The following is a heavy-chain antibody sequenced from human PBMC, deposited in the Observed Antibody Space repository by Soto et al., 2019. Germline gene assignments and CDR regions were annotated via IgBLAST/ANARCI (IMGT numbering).Heavy chain of an antibody. CDR1: GFSFSNYA. Sequence: PGGSLRLSCATCGFSFSNYAMSWVRQAPGKGLEWVAAITSVGYTYYVDSLKGRFTISRDNSKNTLFLQMNSLRAEDTAVYYCAKDLIDYSNPYFDYWGQGTLVTVSS. CDR3: AKDLIDYSNPYFDY. D-gene: IGHD4-4*01. CDR2: ITSVGYT. J-gene: IGHJ4*02. V-gene: IGHV3-23*01.